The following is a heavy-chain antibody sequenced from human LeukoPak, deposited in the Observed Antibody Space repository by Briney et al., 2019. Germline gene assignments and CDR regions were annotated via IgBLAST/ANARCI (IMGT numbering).Heavy chain of an antibody. CDR3: AKGARITMIVVVITPFDY. CDR1: GFTFSSYA. Sequence: GGSLRLSCAASGFTFSSYAMSWVRQAPGKGLEWVSAISGSGGSTYYADSVKGRFTISRDNSKNTLYLQMYSLRAEDTAVYYCAKGARITMIVVVITPFDYWGQGTLVTVSS. D-gene: IGHD3-22*01. CDR2: ISGSGGST. V-gene: IGHV3-23*01. J-gene: IGHJ4*02.